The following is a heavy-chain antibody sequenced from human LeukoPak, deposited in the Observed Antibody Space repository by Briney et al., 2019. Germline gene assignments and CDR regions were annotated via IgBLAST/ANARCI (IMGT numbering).Heavy chain of an antibody. J-gene: IGHJ6*03. Sequence: GGSLRLSCAASGFTFSSYSMNWVRQAPGKGLEWVSSISSSSSYIYYADSVKGRFTISRDNAKNSLYLQMNSLRAEDTAVYYCARVSRFYYYYMDVWGKGTTVTISS. CDR3: ARVSRFYYYYMDV. CDR1: GFTFSSYS. CDR2: ISSSSSYI. V-gene: IGHV3-21*01.